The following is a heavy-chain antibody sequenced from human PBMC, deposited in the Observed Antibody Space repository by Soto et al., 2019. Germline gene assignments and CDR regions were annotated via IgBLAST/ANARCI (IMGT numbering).Heavy chain of an antibody. D-gene: IGHD3-3*02. CDR3: ARDRRHRNTIFGVVSGG. Sequence: GGSLRLSCAASGFSFDTYAMTWVRQAPGKGLDWVSAVSASGERTYYADSVRGRFIISRDNSKNMLFLEMNGLRGEDSAVYYCARDRRHRNTIFGVVSGGWGQGTLVTVSS. V-gene: IGHV3-23*01. CDR1: GFSFDTYA. CDR2: VSASGERT. J-gene: IGHJ4*02.